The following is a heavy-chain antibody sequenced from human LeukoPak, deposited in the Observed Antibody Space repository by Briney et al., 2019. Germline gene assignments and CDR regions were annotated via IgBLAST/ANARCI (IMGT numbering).Heavy chain of an antibody. J-gene: IGHJ6*03. V-gene: IGHV3-53*01. CDR2: IDGGGST. Sequence: GGSLRLSCAVSGFTVSNNYMSWLRQAPGKGLEWVSVIDGGGSTSYADSVKGRFTISRDNSKNTLHLQMNSLRVDDTGVYYCARDRSDGNYYMVVWGKGTTVIVSS. CDR1: GFTVSNNY. D-gene: IGHD5-24*01. CDR3: ARDRSDGNYYMVV.